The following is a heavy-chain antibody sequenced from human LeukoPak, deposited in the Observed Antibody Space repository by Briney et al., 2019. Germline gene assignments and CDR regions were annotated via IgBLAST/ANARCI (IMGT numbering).Heavy chain of an antibody. CDR2: TGRSGANS. J-gene: IGHJ5*02. D-gene: IGHD2-2*01. V-gene: IGHV3-23*01. Sequence: GGSLRLSCAASGFTFNKYAMSWVRQSPGKGLEWVSATGRSGANSYYATSVKGRFSVSRDNTKNTFHLQMNSLRAEDTAIYYCAKLQTAVVPAATLGFDPWGQGTLVTVSS. CDR1: GFTFNKYA. CDR3: AKLQTAVVPAATLGFDP.